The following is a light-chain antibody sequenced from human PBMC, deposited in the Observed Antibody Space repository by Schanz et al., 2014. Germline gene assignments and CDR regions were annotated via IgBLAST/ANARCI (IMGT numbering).Light chain of an antibody. J-gene: IGKJ4*01. Sequence: IVLTQSPATLSLSPGERATLSCGASQSVSSYLAWYQHKPGLAPRLLIYDASNRATGIPDRFSGSGSGTDFTLTISRLEPEDFAVYYCQQYSIFPITFGGGTKVEIK. V-gene: IGKV3D-20*01. CDR1: QSVSSY. CDR3: QQYSIFPIT. CDR2: DAS.